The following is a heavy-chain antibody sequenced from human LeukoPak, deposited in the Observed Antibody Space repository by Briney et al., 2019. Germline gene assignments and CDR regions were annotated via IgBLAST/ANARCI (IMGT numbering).Heavy chain of an antibody. J-gene: IGHJ5*02. V-gene: IGHV5-51*01. D-gene: IGHD6-19*01. Sequence: GESLKISCKGSGYSFNTYWIGWVRQMPGKGLEWMGIIYPGDSDTRYSPSFQGQVSISADKSISTAYLQWSSLKASDTAMYYCARYIGTVTGKFWFDLWGQGTMVTVSS. CDR3: ARYIGTVTGKFWFDL. CDR2: IYPGDSDT. CDR1: GYSFNTYW.